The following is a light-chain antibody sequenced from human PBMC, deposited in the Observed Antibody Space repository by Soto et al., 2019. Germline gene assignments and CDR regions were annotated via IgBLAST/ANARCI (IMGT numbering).Light chain of an antibody. CDR2: GAS. J-gene: IGKJ1*01. CDR3: QQHGSEPPWT. CDR1: QSVSSN. V-gene: IGKV3-15*01. Sequence: ETVMTQSPATLSVSPGERATLSCRASQSVSSNVAWYQHKPGQAPRLLLYGASTRAVGIPTRFTGSGSGTDFTLTISSLQSEDFAVYYWQQHGSEPPWTLGQGTKVEI.